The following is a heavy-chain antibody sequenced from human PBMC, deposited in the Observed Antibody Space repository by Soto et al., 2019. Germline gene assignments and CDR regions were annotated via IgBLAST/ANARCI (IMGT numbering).Heavy chain of an antibody. Sequence: ASVKVSCKASGYTFTSYGISWVRQAPGQGLEWMGWINPNSGGTNYAQKFQGWVTMTRDTSISTAYMELSRLRSDDTAVYYCARGGQVDTAMFTFFSPLGAAEYYYYGMDVWGQGTTVTVSS. CDR1: GYTFTSYG. D-gene: IGHD5-18*01. V-gene: IGHV1-2*04. J-gene: IGHJ6*02. CDR3: ARGGQVDTAMFTFFSPLGAAEYYYYGMDV. CDR2: INPNSGGT.